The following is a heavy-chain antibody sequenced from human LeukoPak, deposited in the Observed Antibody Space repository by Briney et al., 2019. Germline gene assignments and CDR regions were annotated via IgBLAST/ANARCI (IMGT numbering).Heavy chain of an antibody. D-gene: IGHD6-13*01. V-gene: IGHV3-48*03. CDR1: GLSFSSYE. CDR3: VPPAAGLRRTISTEYFQH. J-gene: IGHJ1*01. Sequence: GGSLRLSRAAAGLSFSSYEMYWVRQAPGKGLEWVSYISGDSTTIYYADSVKGRFTISRDNAKNSLYLRMDSLRAEDTAIYYCVPPAAGLRRTISTEYFQHWGPGTLVTVSS. CDR2: ISGDSTTI.